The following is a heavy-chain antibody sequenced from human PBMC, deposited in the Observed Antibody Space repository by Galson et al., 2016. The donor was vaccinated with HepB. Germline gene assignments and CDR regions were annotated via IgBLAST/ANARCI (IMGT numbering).Heavy chain of an antibody. CDR3: ASMILGTATAFDY. CDR2: ISGTSIYT. V-gene: IGHV3-11*06. CDR1: GFIFSDYY. J-gene: IGHJ4*02. D-gene: IGHD3/OR15-3a*01. Sequence: SLRLSCAASGFIFSDYYMSWIRQAPGKGLEWVSYISGTSIYTNYADSVKGRFTISRDNAKSSLYLQMNSLRAKDTDVDYCASMILGTATAFDYWGQGTLVTVSS.